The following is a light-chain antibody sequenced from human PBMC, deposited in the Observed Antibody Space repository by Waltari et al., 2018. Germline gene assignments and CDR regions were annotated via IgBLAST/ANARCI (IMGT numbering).Light chain of an antibody. J-gene: IGKJ1*01. CDR2: DTS. CDR1: QSVSTSY. CDR3: QLYDSAWT. V-gene: IGKV3-20*01. Sequence: SLSPGDVATLSCRTSQSVSTSYVAWYQQKPGQAPRPLIYDTSSRATGIPDRFSGSGSGTDFTLTISSLKPEDFAVYYCQLYDSAWTFGQGTKVEIK.